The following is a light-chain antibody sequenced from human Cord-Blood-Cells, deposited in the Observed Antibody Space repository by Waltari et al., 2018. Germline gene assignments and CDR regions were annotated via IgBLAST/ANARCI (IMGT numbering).Light chain of an antibody. CDR1: QGISSY. Sequence: ANPKNQSPFPPVCSSGERVTNTCRASQGISSYLTWYQQKPGKAPKLLIYAASNLQSGVPSRFSGSGSGTDFTLTISCLQSEDFATYYCQQYYSNPYSFGQGTKLEIK. CDR3: QQYYSNPYS. CDR2: AAS. V-gene: IGKV1-8*01. J-gene: IGKJ2*03.